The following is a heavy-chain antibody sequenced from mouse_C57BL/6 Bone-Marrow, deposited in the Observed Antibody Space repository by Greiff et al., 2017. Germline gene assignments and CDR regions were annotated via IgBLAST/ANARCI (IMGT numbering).Heavy chain of an antibody. D-gene: IGHD2-3*01. Sequence: EVKLMESGGGLVQPGGSLKLSCAASGFTFSDYYMSWVRQTPEERLEWVAYISNGGGSTNYPDTVKGRFIISRDKAKNTLYLQMSRLKSEDTAMYYCARQRWLLYAMDYGGQGTSVTVSS. CDR3: ARQRWLLYAMDY. V-gene: IGHV5-12*01. CDR2: ISNGGGST. J-gene: IGHJ4*01. CDR1: GFTFSDYY.